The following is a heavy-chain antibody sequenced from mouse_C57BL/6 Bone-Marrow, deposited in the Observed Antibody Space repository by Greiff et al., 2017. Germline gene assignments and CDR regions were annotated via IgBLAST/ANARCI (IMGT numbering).Heavy chain of an antibody. V-gene: IGHV1-82*01. CDR1: GYAFSSSW. Sequence: VQLQQSGPELVKPGASVKISCKASGYAFSSSWMNWVKQRPGKGLAWIGRLYPGDGDTNYNGKFKGKATLTADKSSSTAYMQLSSLTSEDSAVYFCARGVKGAWFAYWGQGTLVTVSA. CDR3: ARGVKGAWFAY. J-gene: IGHJ3*01. CDR2: LYPGDGDT. D-gene: IGHD1-3*01.